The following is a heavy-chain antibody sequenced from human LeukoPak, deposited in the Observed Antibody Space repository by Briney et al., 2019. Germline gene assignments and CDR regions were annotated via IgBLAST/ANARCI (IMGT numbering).Heavy chain of an antibody. CDR1: GFTFSSYA. CDR3: AGDWPVRGVIGSNWFDP. Sequence: GGSLRLSCAASGFTFSSYAMHWVRQAPGKGLEWVAVISYDGSNKYYADSVKGRFTISRDNSKNTLYLQMNSLRAEDTAVYYCAGDWPVRGVIGSNWFDPWGQGTLVTVSS. D-gene: IGHD3-10*01. V-gene: IGHV3-30*04. CDR2: ISYDGSNK. J-gene: IGHJ5*02.